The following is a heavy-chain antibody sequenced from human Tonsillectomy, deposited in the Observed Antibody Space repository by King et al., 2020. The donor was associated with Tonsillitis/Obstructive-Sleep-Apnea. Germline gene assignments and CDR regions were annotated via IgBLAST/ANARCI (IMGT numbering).Heavy chain of an antibody. D-gene: IGHD2-15*01. J-gene: IGHJ4*02. CDR2: IRSKAYGGTT. CDR3: TRGSGGFDY. V-gene: IGHV3-49*04. Sequence: VQLVESGGGLVQPGRSLRLSCKASGFTFGDYPMNWVRQAPGKGLKWVGFIRSKAYGGTTEYAATVRGRFTISRDDSKSIAYLQMNSLKNDDTAVYYCTRGSGGFDYWGQGALVTVPS. CDR1: GFTFGDYP.